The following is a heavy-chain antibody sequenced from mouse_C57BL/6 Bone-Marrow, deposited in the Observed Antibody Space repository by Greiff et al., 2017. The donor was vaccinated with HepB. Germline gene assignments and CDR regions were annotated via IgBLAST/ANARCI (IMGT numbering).Heavy chain of an antibody. CDR3: ARHRWLLRPRYWYFDV. J-gene: IGHJ1*03. D-gene: IGHD2-3*01. CDR1: GFTFSDYY. CDR2: ISNGGGST. Sequence: LKESGGGLVQPGGSLKLSCAASGFTFSDYYMYWVRQTPEKRLEWVAYISNGGGSTYYPDTVKGRFTSARDNAKNTRYLQMSRLKSEDTAMYYCARHRWLLRPRYWYFDVWGTGTTVTVSS. V-gene: IGHV5-12*01.